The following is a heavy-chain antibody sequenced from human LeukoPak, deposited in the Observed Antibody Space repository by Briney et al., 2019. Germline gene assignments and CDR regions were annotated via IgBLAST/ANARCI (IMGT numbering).Heavy chain of an antibody. CDR1: GYTLTELS. CDR3: ATARLAYRHTQGLFDY. Sequence: ASVKVSCKVSGYTLTELSMHWVRQAPGKGLEWMGGFDPEDGETIYAQKFQGRVTMTEDTSTDTAYMELSSLRSEDTAVYYCATARLAYRHTQGLFDYWGQGTLVTVSS. V-gene: IGHV1-24*01. CDR2: FDPEDGET. J-gene: IGHJ4*02. D-gene: IGHD3-16*01.